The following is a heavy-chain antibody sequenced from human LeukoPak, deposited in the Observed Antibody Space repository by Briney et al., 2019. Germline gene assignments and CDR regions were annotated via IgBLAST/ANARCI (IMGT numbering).Heavy chain of an antibody. D-gene: IGHD6-19*01. CDR3: ARGRAVAGIPFDF. CDR2: TYYRSKWYN. V-gene: IGHV6-1*01. J-gene: IGHJ4*02. CDR1: GDSDSSNTAT. Sequence: SQTLSLTCAIFGDSDSSNTATWNWIRQSPSRGLEWLGRTYYRSKWYNDYAMSLRSRMVFNPDTSKNQFSLQLNSLTPEDTAVYFCARGRAVAGIPFDFWGQGILVTVSS.